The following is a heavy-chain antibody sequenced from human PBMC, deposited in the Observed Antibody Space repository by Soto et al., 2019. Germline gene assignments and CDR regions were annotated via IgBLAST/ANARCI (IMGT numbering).Heavy chain of an antibody. D-gene: IGHD3-22*01. CDR2: ISSSSSYI. V-gene: IGHV3-21*01. CDR1: GFTFSSYS. CDR3: AREESYYDSSGYYPFDY. J-gene: IGHJ4*02. Sequence: GGSLRLSCAASGFTFSSYSMSWVRQAPGKGLEWVSSISSSSSYIHYTDSLKGRFTISRDNAKNSLYLQMNSLRAEDTVVYYCAREESYYDSSGYYPFDYWGQGTLVTVSS.